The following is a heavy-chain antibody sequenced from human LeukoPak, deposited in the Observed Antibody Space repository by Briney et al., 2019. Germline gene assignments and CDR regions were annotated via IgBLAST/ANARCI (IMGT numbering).Heavy chain of an antibody. J-gene: IGHJ4*02. V-gene: IGHV3-48*04. CDR1: GFTFSTYS. Sequence: GGSLRLSCAASGFTFSTYSMNWVRQAPGKGLEWVSYITSSGSTIYYADSVKGRFTISRDNAKNSLYLQMNSLRAEDTAVYYCARANYYDISGYDYWGQGTLVTVSS. CDR2: ITSSGSTI. CDR3: ARANYYDISGYDY. D-gene: IGHD3-22*01.